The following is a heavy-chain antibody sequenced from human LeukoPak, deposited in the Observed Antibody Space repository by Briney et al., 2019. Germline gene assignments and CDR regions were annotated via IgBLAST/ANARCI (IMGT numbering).Heavy chain of an antibody. Sequence: PGGSLRLSCAASGFTFDDYAMHWVRQAPGKGLEWVSGISWNSGSIGYADSVKGRFTISRDNAKNSLYLQMNSLRAEDTALYYCARCTNFDWLPTGFDPWGQGTLVTVSS. CDR2: ISWNSGSI. D-gene: IGHD3-9*01. CDR3: ARCTNFDWLPTGFDP. V-gene: IGHV3-9*01. CDR1: GFTFDDYA. J-gene: IGHJ5*02.